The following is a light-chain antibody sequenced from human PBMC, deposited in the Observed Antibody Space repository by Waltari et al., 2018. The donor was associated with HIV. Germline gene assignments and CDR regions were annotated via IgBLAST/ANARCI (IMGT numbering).Light chain of an antibody. V-gene: IGLV1-36*01. CDR2: YDS. CDR3: AAWDDTLNGFD. Sequence: QSVLPPPPSVSEAPRQRVTISCSGSNSNIGHNAVIWFQQRPGKTPKLLIYYDSLLPSGVSDLFSATKSGTSASLAISGLQSEDAADYYCAAWDDTLNGFDFGIGTRVTVL. J-gene: IGLJ1*01. CDR1: NSNIGHNA.